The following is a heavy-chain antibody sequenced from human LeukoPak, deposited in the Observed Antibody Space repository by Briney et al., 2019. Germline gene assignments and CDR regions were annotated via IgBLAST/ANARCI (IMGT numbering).Heavy chain of an antibody. CDR3: ARGVRGLSGARLMNGLYYFDY. V-gene: IGHV4-4*02. CDR1: GGSISSSNW. Sequence: SGTLSLTCAVSGGSISSSNWWSWVRQPPGKGLEWIGEIYHSGSTNYNPSLKSRVTISVDKSKNQFSLKLSSVTAADTAVYYCARGVRGLSGARLMNGLYYFDYWGQGTLVTVSS. J-gene: IGHJ4*02. D-gene: IGHD1-1*01. CDR2: IYHSGST.